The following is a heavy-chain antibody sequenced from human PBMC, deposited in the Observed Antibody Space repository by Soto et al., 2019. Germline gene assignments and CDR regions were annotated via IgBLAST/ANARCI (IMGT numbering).Heavy chain of an antibody. V-gene: IGHV3-23*01. Sequence: GGSLRLSCAASGFTFSSYAMSWVRQAPGKGLEWVSAISGTGGTTYYADSVKGRFTISRDNSKNTLSLQMNSLRPEDTAVYYCAKDGPLWSGYSPGWFDPWGQGTLVTVSS. CDR3: AKDGPLWSGYSPGWFDP. CDR1: GFTFSSYA. CDR2: ISGTGGTT. J-gene: IGHJ5*02. D-gene: IGHD3-3*01.